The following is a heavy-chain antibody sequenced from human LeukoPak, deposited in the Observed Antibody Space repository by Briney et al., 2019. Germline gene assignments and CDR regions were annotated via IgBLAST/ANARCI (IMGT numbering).Heavy chain of an antibody. D-gene: IGHD3-22*01. CDR2: IYYSGST. CDR1: GGSISSYY. J-gene: IGHJ6*03. CDR3: ARRTHYYDSSGSGYMDV. V-gene: IGHV4-59*12. Sequence: SETLSLTCTVSGGSISSYYWSWIRQPPGKGLEWIGYIYYSGSTNYKPSVKSRVTISVDTSKNQFSLKLSSVTAADTAVYYCARRTHYYDSSGSGYMDVWGKGTTVTISS.